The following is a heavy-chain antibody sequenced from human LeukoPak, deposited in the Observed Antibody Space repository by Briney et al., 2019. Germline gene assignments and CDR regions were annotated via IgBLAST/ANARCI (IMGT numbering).Heavy chain of an antibody. CDR1: GFTFDDYA. CDR3: AKDSGDYSFDP. J-gene: IGHJ5*02. CDR2: ISYDGSNK. Sequence: PGGSLRLSCAASGFTFDDYAMHWVRQAPGKGLEWVAVISYDGSNKYYADSVKGRFTISRDNSKNTLYLQMNSLRAEDTAVYYCAKDSGDYSFDPWSQGTLVTVSS. D-gene: IGHD4-17*01. V-gene: IGHV3-30*18.